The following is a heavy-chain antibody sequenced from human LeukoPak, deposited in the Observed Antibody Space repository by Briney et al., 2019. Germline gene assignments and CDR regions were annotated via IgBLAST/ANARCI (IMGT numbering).Heavy chain of an antibody. CDR3: AREVYSSSSHFDY. CDR1: GGSISSSSYY. D-gene: IGHD6-6*01. J-gene: IGHJ4*02. Sequence: SETLSLTCTVSGGSISSSSYYWGWIRQPPGKGLEWIGSIYYSGSTYYNPSLKSRVTISVDTSKNQFSLKPSSVTAADTAVYYCAREVYSSSSHFDYWGQGTLVTVSS. CDR2: IYYSGST. V-gene: IGHV4-39*01.